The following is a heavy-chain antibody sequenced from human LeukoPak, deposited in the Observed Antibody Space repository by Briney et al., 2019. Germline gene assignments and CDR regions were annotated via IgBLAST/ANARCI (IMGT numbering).Heavy chain of an antibody. Sequence: PSQTLSLTCTVSGGSINSGSYYWSWVRQPAGKGLEWIGRIFTSGTTNYNPSLKSRVTISVDTSKNQFSLKLSSVTAADTAVYYCARVSYSSGWYDDYFDYWGQGTLVTVSS. J-gene: IGHJ4*02. CDR2: IFTSGTT. CDR1: GGSINSGSYY. V-gene: IGHV4-61*02. D-gene: IGHD6-19*01. CDR3: ARVSYSSGWYDDYFDY.